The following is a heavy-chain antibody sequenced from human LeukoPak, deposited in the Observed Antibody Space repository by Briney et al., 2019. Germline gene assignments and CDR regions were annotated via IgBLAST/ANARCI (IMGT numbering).Heavy chain of an antibody. CDR1: GFAFDDFG. V-gene: IGHV3-49*04. D-gene: IGHD6-25*01. J-gene: IGHJ4*02. Sequence: SGGSLRLSCTTSGFAFDDFGMSWVRQPAGKGLEWVGFIRRRAYGGAAEYAASVKGRFITSRDDSNGIAYLQMNSLKTEDTAVYYCSRSGLDDFDYWGQGSRVIVSP. CDR2: IRRRAYGGAA. CDR3: SRSGLDDFDY.